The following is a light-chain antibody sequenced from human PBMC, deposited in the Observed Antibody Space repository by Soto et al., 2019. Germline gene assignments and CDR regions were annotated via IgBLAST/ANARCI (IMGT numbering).Light chain of an antibody. CDR3: QQYESLPLT. CDR1: QDINKN. CDR2: DAS. Sequence: DIPRTPSPSTPPATVGGKVTLTCPASQDINKNLIWYQQKPGKAPKLLIYDASDLETGVPSRFSGSGSGTGFTFTISSLQPEDFATYYCQQYESLPLTFGQGTRLEIK. J-gene: IGKJ5*01. V-gene: IGKV1-33*01.